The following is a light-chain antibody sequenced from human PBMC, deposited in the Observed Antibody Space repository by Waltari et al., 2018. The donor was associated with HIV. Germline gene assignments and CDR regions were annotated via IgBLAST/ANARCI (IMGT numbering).Light chain of an antibody. Sequence: EIVMTQTPLSLSVTPGQPASISCKSSKSLLHSDGKTYLYWYLQRPGQPPQPLMYEVSTRFAGVPDRFSGSGSGTEFTLRISRVEAEDVGVYYCMQTVQLSWTFGQGTKVQIK. CDR3: MQTVQLSWT. CDR2: EVS. CDR1: KSLLHSDGKTY. J-gene: IGKJ1*01. V-gene: IGKV2D-29*01.